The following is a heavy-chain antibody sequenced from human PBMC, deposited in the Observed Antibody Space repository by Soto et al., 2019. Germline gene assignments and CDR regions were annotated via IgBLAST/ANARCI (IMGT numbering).Heavy chain of an antibody. CDR3: AKDGGYSTPSEFDY. CDR2: ISSSSSFI. Sequence: GGSLRLSCAASGFTFSTYSMNWVRQAPGRGLEWVSSISSSSSFIYYADSVKGRFTISRDNAKNSLFLQMSSLRAEDTAVYYWAKDGGYSTPSEFDYWGQGTLVTVSS. V-gene: IGHV3-21*01. J-gene: IGHJ4*02. CDR1: GFTFSTYS. D-gene: IGHD5-18*01.